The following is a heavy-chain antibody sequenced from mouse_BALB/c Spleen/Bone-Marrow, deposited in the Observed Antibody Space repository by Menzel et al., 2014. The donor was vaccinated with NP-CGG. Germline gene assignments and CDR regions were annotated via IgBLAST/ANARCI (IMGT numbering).Heavy chain of an antibody. V-gene: IGHV6-6*02. CDR1: GFTFSNYW. CDR2: IRLKSNNYAT. Sequence: EVKVEVSGGGLVQPGGSMKLSCVASGFTFSNYWMNWVRQSPEKGLEWVAEIRLKSNNYATHYAESVKGRFTISSDDSKSSVDVQMTNLRAEGTRIYYYTTGFAYWGQGTLITVSA. J-gene: IGHJ3*01. CDR3: TTGFAY.